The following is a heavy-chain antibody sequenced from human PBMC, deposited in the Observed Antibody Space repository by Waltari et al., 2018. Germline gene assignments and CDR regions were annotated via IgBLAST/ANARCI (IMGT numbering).Heavy chain of an antibody. D-gene: IGHD3-3*01. J-gene: IGHJ4*02. CDR1: GFTFSKIW. V-gene: IGHV3-15*01. CDR2: IKSKIDGGTT. Sequence: EVQLVESGGNLVKAGGSVRLSCEGSGFTFSKIWLSWVRQAPGKGLEWVGRIKSKIDGGTTDYAAPVSGRFRISRDDSKNMFYLEMDSLKTEDTAVYFCAGGPGTYWSGLLDYWGPGTLVTVSS. CDR3: AGGPGTYWSGLLDY.